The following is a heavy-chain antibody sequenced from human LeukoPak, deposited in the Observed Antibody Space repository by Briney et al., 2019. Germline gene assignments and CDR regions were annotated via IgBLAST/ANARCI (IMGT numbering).Heavy chain of an antibody. J-gene: IGHJ4*02. CDR1: GFTFSSYA. CDR3: ARDMIAAAGFDY. Sequence: GSLRLSCAASGFTFSSYAMSWVRQAPGKGLEWIGYIYYSGSTNYNPSLKSRVAISVDTSKNQFSLKLSSVTAADTAVYYCARDMIAAAGFDYWGQGTLVTVSS. D-gene: IGHD6-13*01. CDR2: IYYSGST. V-gene: IGHV4-59*01.